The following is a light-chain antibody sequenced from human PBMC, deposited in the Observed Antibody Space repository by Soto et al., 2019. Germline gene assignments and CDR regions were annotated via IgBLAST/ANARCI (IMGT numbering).Light chain of an antibody. CDR2: WAS. V-gene: IGKV4-1*01. CDR1: QSVLYSSNNKNY. CDR3: QQYYIDHRT. Sequence: DIVMTQSPDSLAVSLGERATINCKSSQSVLYSSNNKNYLAWYQQKPGQPPKLLIYWASTRESGVPDRFSGSGSGTDFPLTISSLQAEDVAVYYCQQYYIDHRTFGQGTKVEIK. J-gene: IGKJ1*01.